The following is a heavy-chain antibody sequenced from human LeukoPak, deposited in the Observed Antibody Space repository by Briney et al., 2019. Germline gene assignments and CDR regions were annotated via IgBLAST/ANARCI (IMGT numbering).Heavy chain of an antibody. CDR3: ARDQEGFDY. CDR1: GYIFTSNY. V-gene: IGHV1-46*01. Sequence: ASVKVSCKASGYIFTSNYIHWVRQSPGQGLEWMGMIYPRDGSTSYAQRFQDRVTVTRDTSTSTVHMELSGLRSEDTAVYYCARDQEGFDYWGQGTQVTVSS. J-gene: IGHJ4*02. CDR2: IYPRDGST.